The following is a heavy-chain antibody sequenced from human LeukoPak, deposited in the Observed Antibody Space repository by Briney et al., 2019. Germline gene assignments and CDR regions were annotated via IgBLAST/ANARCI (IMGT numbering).Heavy chain of an antibody. J-gene: IGHJ4*02. CDR2: ISSGGDII. D-gene: IGHD3-10*01. Sequence: GGSLRLSCVASGFTFTDHYMSWVRQAPGKGLEWASYISSGGDIIYYADSVKGRFTISRDNAKNSLFLQMNSLRAEDTAVYYCTREDYYYASGRGAQGTLVTVSS. V-gene: IGHV3-11*04. CDR3: TREDYYYASGR. CDR1: GFTFTDHY.